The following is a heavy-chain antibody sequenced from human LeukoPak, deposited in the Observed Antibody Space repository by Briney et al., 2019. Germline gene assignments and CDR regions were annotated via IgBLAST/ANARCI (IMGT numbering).Heavy chain of an antibody. V-gene: IGHV1-2*02. CDR2: INPNSGGT. CDR1: GYTFTGYY. J-gene: IGHJ2*01. CDR3: ARDLDSSSSEWYFDL. D-gene: IGHD6-6*01. Sequence: GASVKVSCKASGYTFTGYYMHWVRQAPGQGLEWMGWINPNSGGTNYAQKFQGRVTMTRDTSISTAYMELSSLRSEDTAVYYCARDLDSSSSEWYFDLWGRGTLVTVSS.